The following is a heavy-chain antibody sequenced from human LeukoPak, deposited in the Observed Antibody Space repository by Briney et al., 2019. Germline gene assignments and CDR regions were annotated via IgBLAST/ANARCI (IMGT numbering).Heavy chain of an antibody. CDR1: GYTFTSYG. D-gene: IGHD6-6*01. J-gene: IGHJ4*02. CDR3: ARDAVAARPSFKEFDY. CDR2: ISAYNGNT. V-gene: IGHV1-18*01. Sequence: RWASVKVSCKASGYTFTSYGISWVRQAPGQGLEWMGWISAYNGNTNYAQKLQGRVTMTTDTSTSTAYMELRSLRSDDTAVYYCARDAVAARPSFKEFDYWGQGTLVTVSS.